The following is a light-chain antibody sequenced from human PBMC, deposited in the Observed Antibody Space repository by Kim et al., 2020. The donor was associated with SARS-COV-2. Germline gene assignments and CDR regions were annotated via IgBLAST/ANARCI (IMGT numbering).Light chain of an antibody. CDR2: AAS. CDR3: LQDYNYPYT. Sequence: AIQMTQSPSSLSASVGDRVTITCRASQGIRNDLGWYQQKPGKAPELLIYAASSLHSEVPSRFSGSGSGTYFTLTISSLQPEDFATYYCLQDYNYPYTFGQGTKLEI. V-gene: IGKV1-6*01. J-gene: IGKJ2*01. CDR1: QGIRND.